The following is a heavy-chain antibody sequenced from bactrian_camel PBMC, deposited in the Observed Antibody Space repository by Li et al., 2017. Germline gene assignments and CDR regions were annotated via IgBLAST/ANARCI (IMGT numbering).Heavy chain of an antibody. CDR1: RYFLNPFC. D-gene: IGHD2*01. V-gene: IGHV3S40*01. Sequence: VQLVESGGGTVQTGGSLRLPCKTSRYFLNPFCLGWFRQAPGKGREVVATINSGGGTTYYADSVKGRFTISRDNAKNTVYLQMNSLKPEDTAVYYCVRDGVDFRVVVTGTTFGYWGQGTQVTVS. CDR3: VRDGVDFRVVVTGTTFGY. CDR2: INSGGGTT. J-gene: IGHJ6*01.